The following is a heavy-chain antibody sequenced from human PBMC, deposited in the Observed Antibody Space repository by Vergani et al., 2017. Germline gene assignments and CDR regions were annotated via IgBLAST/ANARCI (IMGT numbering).Heavy chain of an antibody. V-gene: IGHV3-21*02. J-gene: IGHJ2*01. D-gene: IGHD6-13*01. CDR3: ARDGYSSSLRGSYFDL. CDR2: ISGSSSYV. CDR1: GFSFSSYS. Sequence: EVQLVESGGGLVKPGGSLRLSCAASGFSFSSYSMNWVRQAPGKGLEWVASISGSSSYVFYRDSVEGRFTITRDNAKKSVYLQMNSLRAEDTAVYYCARDGYSSSLRGSYFDLWGRGTLVTVSS.